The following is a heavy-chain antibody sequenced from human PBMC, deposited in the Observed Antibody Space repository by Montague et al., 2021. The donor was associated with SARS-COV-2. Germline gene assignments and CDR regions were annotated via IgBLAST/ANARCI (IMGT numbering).Heavy chain of an antibody. D-gene: IGHD2/OR15-2a*01. V-gene: IGHV3-30-3*01. CDR2: ISYDGSNK. CDR3: ARVLGGYYGMDV. J-gene: IGHJ6*02. CDR1: GFTFSSYA. Sequence: SLRLSCAASGFTFSSYAMHRVRQAPGKGLEWVAVISYDGSNKYYADSVKGRFTISRDNSENTLYLQMNSLRAEDTAVYYCARVLGGYYGMDVWGQGTTVTVSS.